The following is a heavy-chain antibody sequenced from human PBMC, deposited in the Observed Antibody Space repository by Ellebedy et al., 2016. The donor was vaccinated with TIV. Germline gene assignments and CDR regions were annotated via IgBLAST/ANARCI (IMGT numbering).Heavy chain of an antibody. J-gene: IGHJ3*02. CDR1: GGAMKSYY. V-gene: IGHV4-4*07. CDR3: ARNILKFLNAFEI. D-gene: IGHD3-3*01. CDR2: IYSTGSS. Sequence: MPSETLSLTCSVSGGAMKSYYWGWIRQPAGKGLEWIGRIYSTGSSNSNPSLKSRVTMAIDTSRNYFSLKLGSVTAADTAVYYCARNILKFLNAFEIWGQGTMVTVSS.